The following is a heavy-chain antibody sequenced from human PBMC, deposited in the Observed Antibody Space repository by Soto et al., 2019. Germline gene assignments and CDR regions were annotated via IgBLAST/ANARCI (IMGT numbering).Heavy chain of an antibody. CDR3: ARAREGQQWLVLNWFYP. D-gene: IGHD6-19*01. Sequence: PSETLSLTCTVSGGSISSSSYYWGWIRQPPGKGLEWIGSIYYSGSTYYNPSLKSRVTISVDTSKNQFSLKLSSVTAADTAVYYCARAREGQQWLVLNWFYPCGQGTLVTVSS. V-gene: IGHV4-39*01. CDR1: GGSISSSSYY. J-gene: IGHJ5*02. CDR2: IYYSGST.